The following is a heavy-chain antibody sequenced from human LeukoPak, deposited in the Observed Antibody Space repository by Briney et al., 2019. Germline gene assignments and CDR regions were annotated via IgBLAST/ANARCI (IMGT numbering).Heavy chain of an antibody. V-gene: IGHV3-49*04. D-gene: IGHD3-3*01. CDR3: TRGFWSYDFWSGYYYYYYYYMDV. Sequence: GGSLRLSCTASGFTFGDYAMSWVRQAPGKGLEWVGFIRSKAYGGTTEYAASVKGRFTISRDDSKSIAYLQMNSLKTEDTAVYYCTRGFWSYDFWSGYYYYYYYYMDVWGKGTTVTVSS. CDR1: GFTFGDYA. J-gene: IGHJ6*03. CDR2: IRSKAYGGTT.